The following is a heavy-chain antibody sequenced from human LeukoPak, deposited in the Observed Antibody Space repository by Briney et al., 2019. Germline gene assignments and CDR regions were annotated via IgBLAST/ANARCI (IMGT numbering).Heavy chain of an antibody. Sequence: GGSLRLSCAASRFRFRDYYMSWIRQAPWKGLEWISYISSGGGSIYYADSVKGRFTVSRDNAKNSVFLQMNSLRAGDTAVYYCARDYYVSGNHFNLLNYWGQGTLVTVSS. CDR3: ARDYYVSGNHFNLLNY. V-gene: IGHV3-11*04. D-gene: IGHD3-10*01. CDR2: ISSGGGSI. J-gene: IGHJ4*02. CDR1: RFRFRDYY.